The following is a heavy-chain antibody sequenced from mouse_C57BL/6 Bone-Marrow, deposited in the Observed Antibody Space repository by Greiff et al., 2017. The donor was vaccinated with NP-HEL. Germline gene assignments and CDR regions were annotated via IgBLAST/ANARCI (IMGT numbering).Heavy chain of an antibody. CDR3: ARSRCFDV. CDR2: INPNYGTT. J-gene: IGHJ1*03. Sequence: VQLQQSGPELVKPGASVKISCKASGYSFPDYNMNWVQQSNGKSLEWIGVINPNYGTTSSTQKFKGKATFTVAQSSNTAYMQLNSLTSEDSAVYYCARSRCFDVWGTGTTVTVSS. V-gene: IGHV1-39*01. CDR1: GYSFPDYN.